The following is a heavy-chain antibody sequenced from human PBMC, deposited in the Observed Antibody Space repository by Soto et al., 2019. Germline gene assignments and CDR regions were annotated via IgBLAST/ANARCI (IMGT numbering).Heavy chain of an antibody. CDR1: GFTFSDRY. CDR2: TKNKADSYTT. V-gene: IGHV3-72*01. J-gene: IGHJ4*02. CDR3: TIEGAYPGPDFDY. Sequence: GGSLRLSCAASGFTFSDRYMDWVRQAPGKGLEWVGRTKNKADSYTTEYAASVKGRFTISRDYSRDSVYLQMNSLKTDDTAVYYCTIEGAYPGPDFDYWGQGTLVTVSS. D-gene: IGHD3-16*01.